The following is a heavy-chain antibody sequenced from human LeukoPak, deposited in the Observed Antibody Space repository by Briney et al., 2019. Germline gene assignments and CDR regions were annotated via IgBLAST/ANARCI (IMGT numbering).Heavy chain of an antibody. V-gene: IGHV1-8*01. CDR2: MNPNSGDT. CDR3: ARGGGGYSGYGGYYYYYMDV. Sequence: ASVKVSCKASGYTFISYDINWVRQATGQGREWMGWMNPNSGDTGYAQKFQGRITMTRNTPISTAYMELSSLGSEDTAMYYCARGGGGYSGYGGYYYYYMDVWGKGTTVTVFS. J-gene: IGHJ6*03. D-gene: IGHD5-12*01. CDR1: GYTFISYD.